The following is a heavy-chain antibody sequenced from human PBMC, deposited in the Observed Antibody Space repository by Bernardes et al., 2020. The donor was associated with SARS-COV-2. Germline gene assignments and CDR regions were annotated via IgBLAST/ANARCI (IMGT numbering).Heavy chain of an antibody. V-gene: IGHV3-66*01. CDR1: GFTVSSNY. CDR3: ASRERAGYYYGMDV. J-gene: IGHJ6*02. Sequence: GGSLRLSCAVSGFTVSSNYMSWVRQAPGKGLEWVSILSAGGPTYYIDSVRGRFTISRDNSKNTLYLQMNSLRVEDTAVYYCASRERAGYYYGMDVWGQGTTVTVSS. D-gene: IGHD1-1*01. CDR2: LSAGGPT.